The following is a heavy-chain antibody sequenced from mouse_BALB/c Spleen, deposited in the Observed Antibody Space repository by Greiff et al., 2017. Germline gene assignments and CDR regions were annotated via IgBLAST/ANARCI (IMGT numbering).Heavy chain of an antibody. CDR1: GFAFSSYD. V-gene: IGHV5-12-1*01. CDR2: ISSGGGST. Sequence: DVKLVESGGGLVKPGGSLKLSCAASGFAFSSYDMSWVRQTPEKRLEWVAYISSGGGSTYYPDTVKGRFTISRDNAKNTLYLQMSSLKSEDTAMYYCARHGTALDYWGQGTTLTVSS. D-gene: IGHD3-3*01. J-gene: IGHJ2*01. CDR3: ARHGTALDY.